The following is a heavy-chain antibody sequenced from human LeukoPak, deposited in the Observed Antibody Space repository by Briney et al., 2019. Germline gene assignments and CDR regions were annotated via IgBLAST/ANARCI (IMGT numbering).Heavy chain of an antibody. Sequence: GGSLRLSCAASGITFDDYSMHWVRQTPGKALEWVSLISWDGVKTYYADSVKGRFTISRDNSKNSLYLQINNLRTDDTAFYYCARDNSASWPYYFDYWGQGTLVTVSS. J-gene: IGHJ4*02. CDR1: GITFDDYS. D-gene: IGHD6-13*01. CDR3: ARDNSASWPYYFDY. CDR2: ISWDGVKT. V-gene: IGHV3-43*01.